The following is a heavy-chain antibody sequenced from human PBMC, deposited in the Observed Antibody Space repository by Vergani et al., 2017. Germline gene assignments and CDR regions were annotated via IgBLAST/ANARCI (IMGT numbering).Heavy chain of an antibody. CDR1: GGTFSSYT. D-gene: IGHD3-10*01. J-gene: IGHJ6*02. CDR2: IIPILGIA. V-gene: IGHV1-69*02. Sequence: QVQLVPSGAEVKKPGSSVKVSCKASGGTFSSYTISWVRQAPGQGLEWMGRIIPILGIANYAQKFQGRVTITADKSTSTAYMELSSLRSEDTAVYYCAGYGSGSYYYYGMDVWGQGTTVTVSS. CDR3: AGYGSGSYYYYGMDV.